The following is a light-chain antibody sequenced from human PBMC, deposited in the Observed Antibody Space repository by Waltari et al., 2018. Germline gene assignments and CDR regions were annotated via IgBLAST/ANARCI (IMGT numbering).Light chain of an antibody. Sequence: EVVLTQSPGTLSLSPGEKATLSCRASQSLTKRYLAWYQQKPGQPPKLLIDGASSRAAGIPDRFSGSGSGTDFSLTINRLEPDDSAVYYCQQYGSSILYTFGQGTKLEIK. V-gene: IGKV3-20*01. CDR1: QSLTKRY. CDR2: GAS. J-gene: IGKJ2*01. CDR3: QQYGSSILYT.